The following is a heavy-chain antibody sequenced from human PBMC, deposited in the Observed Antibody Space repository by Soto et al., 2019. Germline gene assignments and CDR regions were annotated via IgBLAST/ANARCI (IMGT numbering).Heavy chain of an antibody. CDR1: GFTFSSYA. CDR2: ISGSGGST. D-gene: IGHD3-22*01. CDR3: ASLDYYDPRCNHF. V-gene: IGHV3-23*01. J-gene: IGHJ1*01. Sequence: PGGSLRLSCAASGFTFSSYAMSWVRQAPGKGLEWVSAISGSGGSTYYADSVKGRFTISRDNSKNTLYLQMNSLRAEDTAVYYCASLDYYDPRCNHFRGQAPLVTVSS.